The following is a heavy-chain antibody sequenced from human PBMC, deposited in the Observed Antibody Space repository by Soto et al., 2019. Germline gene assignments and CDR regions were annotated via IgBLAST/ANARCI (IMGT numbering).Heavy chain of an antibody. CDR3: ATLGRADYPPLAA. V-gene: IGHV3-30*14. J-gene: IGHJ5*02. D-gene: IGHD4-17*01. Sequence: QARLVQSGGGLVQSGRSLTLSCEASGFLFSTSTLNWVRRAPDKGLEWVAEISSRGTDIYYADSVKGRFTISRDNSKNTLYLLLDRVKSDDTAVYFCATLGRADYPPLAAWGQGTLVTVSS. CDR1: GFLFSTST. CDR2: ISSRGTDI.